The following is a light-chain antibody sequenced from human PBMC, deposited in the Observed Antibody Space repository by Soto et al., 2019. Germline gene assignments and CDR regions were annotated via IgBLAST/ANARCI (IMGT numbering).Light chain of an antibody. CDR1: QSVSDTF. CDR2: GAS. CDR3: QQYGSSPRT. V-gene: IGKV3-20*01. J-gene: IGKJ2*01. Sequence: EIVLTQSPGTLSLSPGERVTLSCRASQSVSDTFLAWYQQKPGQAPWLLIYGASSSATGIPDRFSGSGSETDFTLTISRLEPEDFAVYYCQQYGSSPRTFGQWTKLEIK.